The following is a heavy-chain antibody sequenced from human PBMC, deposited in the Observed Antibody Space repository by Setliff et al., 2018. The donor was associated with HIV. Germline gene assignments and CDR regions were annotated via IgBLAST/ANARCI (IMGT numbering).Heavy chain of an antibody. CDR2: INHSGST. V-gene: IGHV4-34*01. CDR3: ARLRPPIAAPNEYYLDY. J-gene: IGHJ4*02. Sequence: SETLSLTCAVYGGSFSDYYWNWIRQPPGKGLEWIGEINHSGSTNYNPALKSRVTISLDTSKNQFSLKLSSVTAADTAVYYCARLRPPIAAPNEYYLDYWGQGTLVTAPQ. CDR1: GGSFSDYY. D-gene: IGHD6-13*01.